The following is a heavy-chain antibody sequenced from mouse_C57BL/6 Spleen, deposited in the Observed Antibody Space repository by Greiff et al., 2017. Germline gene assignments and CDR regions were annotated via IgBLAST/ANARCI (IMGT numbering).Heavy chain of an antibody. Sequence: VQLKQSGAELVRPGASVKLSCTASGFNITDYYMHWVTQRPEQGLGWIGRIDPEDGDTEYAPTFQGKATMTADTSSNTAYLQLSSLTSDDTGVYYCTTHYSSSPYYAMDYWGQGTSVTVSS. V-gene: IGHV14-1*01. CDR2: IDPEDGDT. J-gene: IGHJ4*01. CDR3: TTHYSSSPYYAMDY. CDR1: GFNITDYY. D-gene: IGHD1-1*01.